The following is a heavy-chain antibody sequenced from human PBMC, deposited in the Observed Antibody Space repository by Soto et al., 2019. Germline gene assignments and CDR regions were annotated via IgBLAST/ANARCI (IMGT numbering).Heavy chain of an antibody. CDR3: ARETYRGFYFDY. V-gene: IGHV3-74*01. Sequence: GGSLRLSCAASGFTFTDYWTHWVRQAPGKGLVWVPRINSDGSRTSYADSVTGRFTIPRDNAKNTLYLQMNSLRVEDTALYYCARETYRGFYFDYWGQGTLVTVSS. CDR2: INSDGSRT. D-gene: IGHD4-4*01. CDR1: GFTFTDYW. J-gene: IGHJ4*02.